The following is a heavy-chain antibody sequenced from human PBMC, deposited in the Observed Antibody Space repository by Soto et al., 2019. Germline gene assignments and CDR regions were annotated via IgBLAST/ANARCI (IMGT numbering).Heavy chain of an antibody. V-gene: IGHV3-30*18. Sequence: QVQLVESGGGVVQPGRSLRLSCAASGFTFSSYGMHWVRQPPGKGLEWVAVVLYDGRNKYYADSVKGRFTISRDNSKNTVYLQMNSLRAEDTAVYYCAKAGYYDSSGYYELDYWGQGTLVTVSS. CDR1: GFTFSSYG. CDR2: VLYDGRNK. CDR3: AKAGYYDSSGYYELDY. D-gene: IGHD3-22*01. J-gene: IGHJ4*02.